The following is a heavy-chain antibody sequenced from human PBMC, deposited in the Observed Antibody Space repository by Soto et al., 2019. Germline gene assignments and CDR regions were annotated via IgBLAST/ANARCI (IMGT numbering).Heavy chain of an antibody. D-gene: IGHD3-10*01. CDR1: GFTFSSYG. J-gene: IGHJ5*02. V-gene: IGHV3-33*01. CDR2: IWYDGSNK. Sequence: VQLVESGGGVVQPGRSLRLSCAASGFTFSSYGMHWVRQAPGKGLEWVAVIWYDGSNKYYADSVKGRFTISRDNSKNTLYLQMNSLRAEDTAVYYCARGLLLWFGELSETYNWFDPWGQGTLVTVSS. CDR3: ARGLLLWFGELSETYNWFDP.